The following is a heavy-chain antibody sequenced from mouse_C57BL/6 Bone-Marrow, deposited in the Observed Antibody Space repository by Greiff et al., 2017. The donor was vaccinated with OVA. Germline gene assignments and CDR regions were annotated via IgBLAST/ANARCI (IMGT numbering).Heavy chain of an antibody. CDR2: ISYDGSN. V-gene: IGHV3-6*01. D-gene: IGHD1-1*01. J-gene: IGHJ1*03. CDR1: GYSITSGYY. CDR3: ARDSRRGSSYDWYFDV. Sequence: EVKLMESGPGLVKPSQSLSLTCSVTGYSITSGYYWNWIRQFPGNILEWMGYISYDGSNNYNPSLKNRISITRDTSKNQFFLKLNSVTTEDTATYYCARDSRRGSSYDWYFDVWGTGTTVTVSS.